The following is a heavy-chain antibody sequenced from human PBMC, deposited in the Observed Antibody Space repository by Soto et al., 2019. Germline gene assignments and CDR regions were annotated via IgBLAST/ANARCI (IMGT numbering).Heavy chain of an antibody. CDR1: GGSISSGGYY. Sequence: QVQLQESGPGLVKPSQTLSLTCTVSGGSISSGGYYWSWIRQHPGKGLGWIGYIYYSGSTYYNPSLKSRVTISVDTSKNHFSLKLSSVTAADTAVYYCARGEPGIAAAGTFGRWGQGTLVTVSS. J-gene: IGHJ4*02. CDR3: ARGEPGIAAAGTFGR. CDR2: IYYSGST. D-gene: IGHD6-13*01. V-gene: IGHV4-31*03.